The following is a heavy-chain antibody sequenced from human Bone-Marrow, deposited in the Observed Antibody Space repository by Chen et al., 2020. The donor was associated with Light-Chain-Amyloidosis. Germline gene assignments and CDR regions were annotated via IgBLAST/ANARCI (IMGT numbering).Heavy chain of an antibody. CDR2: ISWNSGSI. J-gene: IGHJ4*02. D-gene: IGHD3-10*01. Sequence: EGKRGEKGGGLVQPGRSLRLSCAASGFTFDDYAMHWVRQAPGKGLEWVSGISWNSGSIRYAASVKRRFTLSRANAMPSLSLPLSPLCSPPPSFSSFAPPLPPFSPSRGLDYWGQGTLVTVSS. CDR3: APPLPPFSPSRGLDY. CDR1: GFTFDDYA. V-gene: IGHV3-9*01.